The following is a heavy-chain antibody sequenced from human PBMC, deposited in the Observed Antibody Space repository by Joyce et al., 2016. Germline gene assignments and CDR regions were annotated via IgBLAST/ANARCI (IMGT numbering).Heavy chain of an antibody. CDR3: TKQTVTGDPYYYYGMDV. V-gene: IGHV3-9*01. Sequence: EVQLVESGGGLVQPGRSLRLSCAASGFAFDNYAMHWVRQVPGKGLECVSGMSCRSNAVGYAASVKGRFIISRDNAKKSLYLQMNSLRAEDTALYYCTKQTVTGDPYYYYGMDVWGQGTTVTVSS. CDR1: GFAFDNYA. CDR2: MSCRSNAV. J-gene: IGHJ6*02. D-gene: IGHD7-27*01.